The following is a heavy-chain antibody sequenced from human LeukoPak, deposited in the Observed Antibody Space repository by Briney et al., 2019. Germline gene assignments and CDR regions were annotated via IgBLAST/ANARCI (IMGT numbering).Heavy chain of an antibody. CDR1: GGSISSYY. V-gene: IGHV4-59*01. CDR2: IYYSGST. J-gene: IGHJ5*02. CDR3: ARVTYTNAWT. D-gene: IGHD6-19*01. Sequence: SETLSLTCTVSGGSISSYYWSWIRQPPGKGLEWIGCIYYSGSTNYNPSLKSRVTISVDTSKNQFSPKLSSVTAADTAVYYCARVTYTNAWTWGQGTLVTVSS.